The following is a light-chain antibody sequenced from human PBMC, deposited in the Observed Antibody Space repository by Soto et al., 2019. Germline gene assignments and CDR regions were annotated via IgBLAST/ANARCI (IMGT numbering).Light chain of an antibody. V-gene: IGLV2-14*01. CDR2: EVS. CDR1: SSDVGGYNY. Sequence: QSALTQPVSVSGSPGQSITISCTGTSSDVGGYNYVSWYQQHPGKAPKLIIYEVSNRPSGVSNRFSGSKSGNTASLTISGLQAEDEADYYCSSYTTSSTHWVFGGGTKLTVL. J-gene: IGLJ3*02. CDR3: SSYTTSSTHWV.